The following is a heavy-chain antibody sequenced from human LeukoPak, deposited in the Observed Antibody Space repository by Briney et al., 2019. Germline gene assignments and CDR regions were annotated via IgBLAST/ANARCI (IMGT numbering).Heavy chain of an antibody. J-gene: IGHJ4*02. Sequence: PSETLSLTCTVSGGSISSSSYYWGWIRQPPGKGLEWIGSIYYSGSTYYNPSLKSRVTISVDTSKNQFSLKLSSVIAADTAVYYCARVSSSWYVGYFDYWGQGTLVTVSS. CDR2: IYYSGST. CDR1: GGSISSSSYY. CDR3: ARVSSSWYVGYFDY. V-gene: IGHV4-39*07. D-gene: IGHD6-13*01.